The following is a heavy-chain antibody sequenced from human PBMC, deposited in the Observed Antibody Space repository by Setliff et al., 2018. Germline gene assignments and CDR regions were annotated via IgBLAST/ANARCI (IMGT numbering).Heavy chain of an antibody. CDR1: GFTFGDYA. CDR3: TTPLIVVVPAATLRGYSGYEITDY. D-gene: IGHD2-2*01. Sequence: PGGSLRLSCTASGFTFGDYAMSWVRQAPGKGLEWVGRIKSKTDGGTTDYAAPVKGRFTISRDDSKNTLYLQMNSLKTEDTAVYYCTTPLIVVVPAATLRGYSGYEITDYWGQGTLVTVSS. V-gene: IGHV3-15*01. J-gene: IGHJ4*02. CDR2: IKSKTDGGTT.